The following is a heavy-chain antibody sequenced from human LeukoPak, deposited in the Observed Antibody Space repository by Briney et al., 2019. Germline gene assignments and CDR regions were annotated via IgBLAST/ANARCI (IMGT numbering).Heavy chain of an antibody. V-gene: IGHV3-48*01. Sequence: GGSLRLSCAASGFSFKTYSMNWVRQAPGKGLEWVSYISDSGSPIYYTDSVKGRFTISRDNSKNTLYLQMDSLRAEDTAVYYCAKDQCTSTSCYKGDYWGQGTLVTVSS. J-gene: IGHJ4*02. CDR3: AKDQCTSTSCYKGDY. CDR2: ISDSGSPI. CDR1: GFSFKTYS. D-gene: IGHD2-2*02.